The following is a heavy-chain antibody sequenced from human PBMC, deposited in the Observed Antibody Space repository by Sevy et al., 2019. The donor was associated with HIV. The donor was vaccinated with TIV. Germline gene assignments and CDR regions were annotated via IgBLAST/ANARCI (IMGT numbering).Heavy chain of an antibody. Sequence: SETLSLTCTVSDGSISSYYWSWIRQPPGKGLEWIGYIYYTGSTKYNPSLKSRVTISVDTSKNQFSLKFISVTAADTAVYYCARWGRPDCDLGPRDWLDPGGQGTLVTVSS. D-gene: IGHD2-21*01. V-gene: IGHV4-59*01. CDR1: DGSISSYY. CDR3: ARWGRPDCDLGPRDWLDP. CDR2: IYYTGST. J-gene: IGHJ5*02.